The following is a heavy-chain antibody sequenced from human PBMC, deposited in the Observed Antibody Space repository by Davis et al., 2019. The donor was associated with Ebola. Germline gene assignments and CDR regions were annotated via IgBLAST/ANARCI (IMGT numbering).Heavy chain of an antibody. D-gene: IGHD6-13*01. CDR3: ARVMGGHSSLDYYGMDV. CDR2: INAGNGNT. Sequence: ASVKVSCKASGYTFTSYAMHWVRQAPGQRLEWMGWINAGNGNTKYSQKFQGRVTITRDTSASTAYMELSSLRAEDTAVYYCARVMGGHSSLDYYGMDVWGKGTTVTVSS. V-gene: IGHV1-3*01. CDR1: GYTFTSYA. J-gene: IGHJ6*04.